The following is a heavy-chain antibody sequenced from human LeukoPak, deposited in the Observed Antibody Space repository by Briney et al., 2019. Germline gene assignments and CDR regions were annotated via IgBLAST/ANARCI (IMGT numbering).Heavy chain of an antibody. Sequence: PSETLSLTCIVSGGSISSSSYYWGWIRQPPGKGLEWIGSIYYSGSTYYNPSLQSRVTISVDTSKNQFSLRLSSVTAADTAVYYCARRGKWLVRDAFDIWGQGTMVTVSS. CDR2: IYYSGST. J-gene: IGHJ3*02. V-gene: IGHV4-39*01. D-gene: IGHD6-19*01. CDR3: ARRGKWLVRDAFDI. CDR1: GGSISSSSYY.